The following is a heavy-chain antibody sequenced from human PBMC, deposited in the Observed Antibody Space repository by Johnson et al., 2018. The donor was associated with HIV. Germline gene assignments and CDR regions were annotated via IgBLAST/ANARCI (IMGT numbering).Heavy chain of an antibody. CDR2: ISYDGSNK. V-gene: IGHV3-30*04. CDR1: GFTFSSYP. CDR3: ARVTLVLDI. J-gene: IGHJ3*02. Sequence: QVQLVESGGGVVQPGRSLRLSCAASGFTFSSYPMHWVRQAPGKGLEWVAVISYDGSNKYYADSVKGRFTISRDNSKNTLYLQMNSLRAEDTAVYYCARVTLVLDIWGQGTMVTVSS. D-gene: IGHD4-23*01.